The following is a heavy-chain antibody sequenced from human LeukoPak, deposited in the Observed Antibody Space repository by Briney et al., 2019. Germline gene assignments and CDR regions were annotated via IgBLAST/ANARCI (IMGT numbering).Heavy chain of an antibody. D-gene: IGHD2-15*01. J-gene: IGHJ4*02. V-gene: IGHV3-23*01. CDR2: ISGSGGST. CDR1: GFTFSSYA. Sequence: PGGSLRLSCAASGFTFSSYAMSWVRQAPGKGLEWVSAISGSGGSTYYADSVKGRFTISRDNSKNTLYLQMNSLRAEDTAVYYCAKTGCSGGSCYHFDYWGQGTLVTVSS. CDR3: AKTGCSGGSCYHFDY.